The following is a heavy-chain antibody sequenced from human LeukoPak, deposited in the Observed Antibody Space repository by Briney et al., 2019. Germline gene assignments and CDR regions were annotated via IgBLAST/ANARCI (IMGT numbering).Heavy chain of an antibody. V-gene: IGHV3-23*01. CDR1: GFTFSSYA. Sequence: GGSLRLSCAASGFTFSSYAMSWVRQAPWKGLEWVSGLSGSGDDTDYADSVKGRFTISRDNSKNTVYLQMNSLRAEDTAVYYCAVQRGGDGYNTFDYWGQGTLVTVSS. J-gene: IGHJ4*02. CDR3: AVQRGGDGYNTFDY. D-gene: IGHD5-24*01. CDR2: LSGSGDDT.